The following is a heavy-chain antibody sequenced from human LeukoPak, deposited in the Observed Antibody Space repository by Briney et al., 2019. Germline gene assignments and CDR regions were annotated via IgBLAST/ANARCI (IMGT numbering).Heavy chain of an antibody. Sequence: GGSLRLSCAASGFTFSSYSMNWVRQAPGKGLEWVSYISSSSSTIYYADSVRGRFTISRDNAKNSLYLQMNSLRAEDTAVYYCARDYYDSSSHAFDIWGQGTMVTVSS. CDR3: ARDYYDSSSHAFDI. CDR1: GFTFSSYS. CDR2: ISSSSSTI. V-gene: IGHV3-48*01. J-gene: IGHJ3*02. D-gene: IGHD3-22*01.